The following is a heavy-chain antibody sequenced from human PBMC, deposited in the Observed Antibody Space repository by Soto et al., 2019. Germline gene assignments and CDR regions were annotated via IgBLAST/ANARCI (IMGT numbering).Heavy chain of an antibody. Sequence: EVQLLESGGGLVQPGGSLRLSCAASGFTFGTYAMNWVRQAPGKGLEWVSGISGSGGSTYYTESVKGGFTSSRDNSKNTLYLQMNGLSADDTAVYYCAKDRSVDTRDWFDPWGQGTLVTVSS. V-gene: IGHV3-23*01. J-gene: IGHJ5*02. D-gene: IGHD5-18*01. CDR1: GFTFGTYA. CDR3: AKDRSVDTRDWFDP. CDR2: ISGSGGST.